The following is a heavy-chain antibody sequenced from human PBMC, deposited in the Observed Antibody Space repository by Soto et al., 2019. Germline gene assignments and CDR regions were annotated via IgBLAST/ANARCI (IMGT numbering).Heavy chain of an antibody. Sequence: PSETLSLTCTVSGVSISGSYWSWIRQPPGKGLEWIGNIYYSGSTKYNPSPKNRGTITLETTNNQISLKLSSRTATDAAADYCGRDSRSTVSMFDYWGQGTLVNVSS. J-gene: IGHJ4*02. V-gene: IGHV4-59*01. CDR1: GVSISGSY. D-gene: IGHD4-17*01. CDR2: IYYSGST. CDR3: GRDSRSTVSMFDY.